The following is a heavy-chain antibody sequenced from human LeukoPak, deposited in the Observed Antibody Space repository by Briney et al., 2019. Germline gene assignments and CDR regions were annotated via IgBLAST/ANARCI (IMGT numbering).Heavy chain of an antibody. V-gene: IGHV4-39*01. Sequence: SETLSLTCTVSGGSISSSSHSWGWIRQPPGKGLEWTGSIYYTGRTYYNPSLKSRVTISVDTSKNQFSLKLSSVTAADTAVYYCAQSLGSSNWVGNWFDPWGQGTLVTVSS. D-gene: IGHD6-13*01. J-gene: IGHJ5*02. CDR1: GGSISSSSHS. CDR3: AQSLGSSNWVGNWFDP. CDR2: IYYTGRT.